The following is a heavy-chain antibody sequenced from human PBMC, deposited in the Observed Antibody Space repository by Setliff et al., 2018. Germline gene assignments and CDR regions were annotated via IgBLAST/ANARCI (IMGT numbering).Heavy chain of an antibody. J-gene: IGHJ5*02. CDR1: GGTFSSYT. CDR3: ARDISLGKAAVWFGELKGWFDP. D-gene: IGHD3-10*01. V-gene: IGHV1-69*04. CDR2: IIPILGIA. Sequence: SVKVSCKASGGTFSSYTISWVRQAPGQGLEWMGRIIPILGIANYAQKFQGRVTITADKSTSTAYMELSSLRSEDTAVYYCARDISLGKAAVWFGELKGWFDPWCQGTLVTVS.